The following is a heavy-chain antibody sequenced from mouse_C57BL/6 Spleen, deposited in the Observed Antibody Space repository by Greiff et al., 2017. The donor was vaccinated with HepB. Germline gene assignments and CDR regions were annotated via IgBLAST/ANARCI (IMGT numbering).Heavy chain of an antibody. D-gene: IGHD2-3*01. CDR3: ATVGYDGYYSFAD. J-gene: IGHJ3*01. CDR1: GFSLTSYG. Sequence: VQLQQSGPGLVQPSQSLSITCTVSGFSLTSYGVHWVRQSPGKGLEWLGVIWSGGSTDYNAAFISRLSISKDNSKSQVFFKMNSLQADDTAIYYCATVGYDGYYSFADWGQGTLVTVSA. V-gene: IGHV2-2*01. CDR2: IWSGGST.